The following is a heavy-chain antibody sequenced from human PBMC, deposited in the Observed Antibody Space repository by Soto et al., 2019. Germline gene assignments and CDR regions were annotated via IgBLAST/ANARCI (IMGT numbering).Heavy chain of an antibody. CDR2: IYYSGST. Sequence: ASETLSLTCTVSGGSISSSSYYWGWIRQPPGKGLEWIGSIYYSGSTYYNPSLKSRVTISVDTSKNQFSLKLSSVTAADTAVYYCARQTIFGVVPMSYFDYWGQGTLVTVSS. D-gene: IGHD3-3*01. CDR1: GGSISSSSYY. V-gene: IGHV4-39*01. CDR3: ARQTIFGVVPMSYFDY. J-gene: IGHJ4*02.